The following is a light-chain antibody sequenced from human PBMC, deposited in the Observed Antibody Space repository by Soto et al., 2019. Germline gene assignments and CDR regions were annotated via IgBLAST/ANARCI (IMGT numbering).Light chain of an antibody. CDR2: DAS. CDR3: QQRYNWPNT. J-gene: IGKJ2*01. CDR1: QSVGPY. V-gene: IGKV3-11*01. Sequence: EIVLTQSPATPFLSPGERATLSCRASQSVGPYLAWYQHNPGQAPRLLIYDASNRATGIPARFSGSGSGTDFTLTISSPEPEDFAVYYCQQRYNWPNTFGQGTKLEIK.